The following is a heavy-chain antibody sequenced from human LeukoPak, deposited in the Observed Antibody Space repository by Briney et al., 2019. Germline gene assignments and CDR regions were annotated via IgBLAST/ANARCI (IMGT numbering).Heavy chain of an antibody. Sequence: GASVKVSCKASGGTFISYAISWVRQAPGQGLEWMGGIIPIFGTANYPQKFQGRVTITADEYTSTAYMELSSLRSEDTAVYFCARDRTPYYHVSTGHYRALDYWGQGTLVTVSS. J-gene: IGHJ4*02. CDR1: GGTFISYA. CDR3: ARDRTPYYHVSTGHYRALDY. V-gene: IGHV1-69*13. CDR2: IIPIFGTA. D-gene: IGHD3-9*01.